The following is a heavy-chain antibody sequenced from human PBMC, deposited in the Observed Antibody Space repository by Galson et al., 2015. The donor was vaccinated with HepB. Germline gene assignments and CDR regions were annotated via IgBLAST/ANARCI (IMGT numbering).Heavy chain of an antibody. CDR1: GFTFSSYA. D-gene: IGHD1/OR15-1a*01. CDR2: ISGSGGNT. J-gene: IGHJ4*02. CDR3: AKDRRLGTKGGFDY. V-gene: IGHV3-23*01. Sequence: SLRLSCAASGFTFSSYAMSWVRQAPGKGLEWVSAISGSGGNTYYADSVKGRITISRDNSKNTLYLQMNSLRAADTAVYYCAKDRRLGTKGGFDYWGPGTLFPVSS.